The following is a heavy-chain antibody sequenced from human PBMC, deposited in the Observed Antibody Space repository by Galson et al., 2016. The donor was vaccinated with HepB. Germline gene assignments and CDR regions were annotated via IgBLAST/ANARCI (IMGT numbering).Heavy chain of an antibody. J-gene: IGHJ4*02. CDR2: ITSSSSYI. V-gene: IGHV3-21*01. D-gene: IGHD6-19*01. CDR3: ARGGPSPVAHSDY. Sequence: SLRLSCAASGFTFSGYSMIWVRQAPGKGLAWVSSITSSSSYIYYADSVKGRFTISRDNAKNSLYLQMTSLRAEDTAVYYCARGGPSPVAHSDYWGQGTLVTVSS. CDR1: GFTFSGYS.